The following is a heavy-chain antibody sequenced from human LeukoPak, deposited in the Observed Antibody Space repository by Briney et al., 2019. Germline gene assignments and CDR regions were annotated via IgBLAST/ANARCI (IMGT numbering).Heavy chain of an antibody. J-gene: IGHJ6*02. CDR2: ITGSGGST. CDR3: AKRPDDSSGYHYDYYGMDV. Sequence: PGGSLRLSCAASGFTLGTYAMSWVRQAPGKGLDWVSSITGSGGSTYYADSVKGRFTISRDNSKNTLYLQMDSLRAEDTAVYYCAKRPDDSSGYHYDYYGMDVWGQGTTVTVSS. D-gene: IGHD3-22*01. CDR1: GFTLGTYA. V-gene: IGHV3-23*01.